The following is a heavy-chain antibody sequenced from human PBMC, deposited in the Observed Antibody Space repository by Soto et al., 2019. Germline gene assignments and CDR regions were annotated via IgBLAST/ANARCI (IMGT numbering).Heavy chain of an antibody. J-gene: IGHJ2*01. CDR2: IHYSGST. Sequence: QVQLQESGPGLVKPSETLSLTCTVSGGSISTYYWSWIRQPPGKGLEWIGYIHYSGSTNYNPSLKCTVAISVDTSKNQCSLKPTSVTAADTAVYECARRYYGDNYWYFDLWGRGTLVTVSS. CDR3: ARRYYGDNYWYFDL. D-gene: IGHD4-17*01. V-gene: IGHV4-59*08. CDR1: GGSISTYY.